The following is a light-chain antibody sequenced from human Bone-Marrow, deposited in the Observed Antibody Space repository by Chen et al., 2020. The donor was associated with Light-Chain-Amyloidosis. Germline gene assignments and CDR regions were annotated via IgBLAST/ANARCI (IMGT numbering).Light chain of an antibody. J-gene: IGKJ1*01. CDR2: GAS. V-gene: IGKV3-20*01. Sequence: EIVLTQSPGTLSLSPGERATLSCRASQSISSSHLSWYQQKPGQAPRLVIYGASTRATGTPDRFSGSGSGTDFAITISRLEPKDSAVYFCLQYGTSPPRTFGQGTTVEIK. CDR3: LQYGTSPPRT. CDR1: QSISSSH.